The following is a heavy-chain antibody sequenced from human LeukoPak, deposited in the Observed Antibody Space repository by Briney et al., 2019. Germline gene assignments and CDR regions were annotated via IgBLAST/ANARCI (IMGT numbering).Heavy chain of an antibody. CDR2: ISSSSSRTI. J-gene: IGHJ4*02. V-gene: IGHV3-48*04. CDR3: ARDLSYSLEY. Sequence: GGSLRLSCAAAGFTFSSYRLNWVRQAPGKGLEWLSYISSSSSRTIYYADSVKGRFTISRDNAKNTLYLQMNSLRAEDTAVYYCARDLSYSLEYWGQGTLVTVSS. CDR1: GFTFSSYR. D-gene: IGHD3-10*01.